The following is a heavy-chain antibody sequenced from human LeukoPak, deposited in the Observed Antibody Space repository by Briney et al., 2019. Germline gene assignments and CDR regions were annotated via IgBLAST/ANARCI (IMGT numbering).Heavy chain of an antibody. CDR1: GGSFSRYY. J-gene: IGHJ6*02. CDR2: IHYSGST. CDR3: ARVSGATITTYYGMDV. D-gene: IGHD5-12*01. V-gene: IGHV4-59*01. Sequence: SETLSLTCTVSGGSFSRYYWSWTRQPPGKGLEWIGNIHYSGSTNYNPSLKSRVTISIDTSKNQFSLRLSSVTAVDTAVYYCARVSGATITTYYGMDVWGQGTTVTVS.